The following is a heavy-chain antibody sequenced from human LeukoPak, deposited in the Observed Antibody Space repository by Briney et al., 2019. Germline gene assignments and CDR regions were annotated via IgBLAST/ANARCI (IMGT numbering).Heavy chain of an antibody. V-gene: IGHV4-34*01. CDR3: ARGPTISETGYFDY. Sequence: SETLSLTCAVYGGSFSTYYWSWIRQSPGKGLEWIAEINHRGDTSYNPSVKSRVTISVDTSKNQFSLKVRSVTAADTAVYYCARGPTISETGYFDYWGQGPWSPSPQ. J-gene: IGHJ4*03. CDR1: GGSFSTYY. D-gene: IGHD1-1*01. CDR2: INHRGDT.